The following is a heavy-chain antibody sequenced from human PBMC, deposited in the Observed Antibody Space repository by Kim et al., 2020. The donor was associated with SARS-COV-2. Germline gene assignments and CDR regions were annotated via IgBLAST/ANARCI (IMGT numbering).Heavy chain of an antibody. CDR2: IYYSWST. V-gene: IGHV4-59*12. J-gene: IGHJ5*02. Sequence: SETLSLTCTVSGGSISSYYWSWSRQPPGKGLELIGYIYYSWSTNYNPSLNRRGTISVDTAKNQFSLNLSSVTAAATATDFFARGFDPWGQGTLVTVSS. CDR3: ARGFDP. CDR1: GGSISSYY.